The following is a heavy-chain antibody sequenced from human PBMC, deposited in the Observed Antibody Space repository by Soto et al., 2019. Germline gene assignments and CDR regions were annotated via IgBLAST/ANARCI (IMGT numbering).Heavy chain of an antibody. CDR3: AWVAVAASARGYNWFDT. J-gene: IGHJ5*02. V-gene: IGHV1-8*01. CDR1: GYTFTDYD. D-gene: IGHD2-15*01. CDR2: MNPKSGGT. Sequence: QEQLVQSGAEVKKPGASVKVSCKTSGYTFTDYDINWVRQATGQGLEWIGWMNPKSGGTGYAQKCNGRVTFTTSASLSTAYLELSSLWSEDTADYYCAWVAVAASARGYNWFDTWGQGNLVSVSS.